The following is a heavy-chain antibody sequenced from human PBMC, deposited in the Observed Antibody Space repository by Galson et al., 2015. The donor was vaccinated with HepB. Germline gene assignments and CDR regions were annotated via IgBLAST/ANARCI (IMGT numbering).Heavy chain of an antibody. Sequence: SLRLSCAASGFTFDDHTMQWVRQAPGKGLEWVSLISWDAVRTYYADSVKGRFTISRDNNKNSLWLQMNSLRTEDTAFYYCTKGSQSSGWYASDYWGQGTPVIVSS. V-gene: IGHV3-43*01. CDR1: GFTFDDHT. CDR2: ISWDAVRT. J-gene: IGHJ4*02. D-gene: IGHD6-19*01. CDR3: TKGSQSSGWYASDY.